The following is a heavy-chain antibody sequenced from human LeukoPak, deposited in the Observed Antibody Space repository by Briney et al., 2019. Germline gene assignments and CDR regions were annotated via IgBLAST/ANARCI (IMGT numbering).Heavy chain of an antibody. CDR1: GFAFSSYA. CDR2: ISKDGGTQ. CDR3: ARAQTLFWEFDGFDI. Sequence: GGSLRLSCSASGFAFSSYAMYWVRQAPGKGLEYVSAISKDGGTQYPADSVKGRITISRDNSKNTLYLQMSSLRPEDTAVYSCARAQTLFWEFDGFDIWGRGTKVTVSS. V-gene: IGHV3-64D*09. J-gene: IGHJ3*02. D-gene: IGHD3-3*01.